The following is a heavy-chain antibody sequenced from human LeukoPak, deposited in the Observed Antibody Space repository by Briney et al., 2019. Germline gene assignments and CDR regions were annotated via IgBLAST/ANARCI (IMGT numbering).Heavy chain of an antibody. CDR2: IYSGGNT. J-gene: IGHJ4*02. CDR3: ATLRDLDY. CDR1: GFIVSDNH. V-gene: IGHV3-53*01. Sequence: GGSLRLSCAASGFIVSDNHMSWVRQAPGKGLEWLSVIYSGGNTFYADSVRGRFTISRDNSKNTLYLQMNNLRAEDTAVYYCATLRDLDYWGQGALVTVSS.